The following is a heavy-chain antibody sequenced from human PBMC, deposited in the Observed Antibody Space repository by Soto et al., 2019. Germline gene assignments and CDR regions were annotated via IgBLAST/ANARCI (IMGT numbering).Heavy chain of an antibody. CDR1: DYTFTRYG. D-gene: IGHD6-19*01. CDR3: ARELAVALIAD. V-gene: IGHV1-18*01. CDR2: ISASSGNT. J-gene: IGHJ4*02. Sequence: QVQLVQPGAEVKKPGASVKVSCKASDYTFTRYGLSWVRQAPRQGLEWMGWISASSGNTKFAQTCQGRATMTTDTSTSTAYMERRSLRSDDTAVDYWARELAVALIADRGQGTLGTVSS.